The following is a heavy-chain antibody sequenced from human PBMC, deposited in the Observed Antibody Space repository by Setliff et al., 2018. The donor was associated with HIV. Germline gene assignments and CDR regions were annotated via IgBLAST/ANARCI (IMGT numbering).Heavy chain of an antibody. CDR2: IYGGGTT. CDR3: AKDQGTTVTTWDH. J-gene: IGHJ4*02. CDR1: GFTVSSYY. D-gene: IGHD4-4*01. Sequence: GGSLRLSCAASGFTVSSYYMNWVRQAPGKGLEWVSVIYGGGTTYYADSVKGRFILSRDNSKNTVYLQMNSLRAEDTAVYYCAKDQGTTVTTWDHWGQGTLVTVSS. V-gene: IGHV3-66*01.